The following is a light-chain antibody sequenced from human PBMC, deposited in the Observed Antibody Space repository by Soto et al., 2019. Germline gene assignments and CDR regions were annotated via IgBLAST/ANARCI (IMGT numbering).Light chain of an antibody. J-gene: IGKJ2*01. V-gene: IGKV2-30*01. Sequence: DVVMTQSPLSLPVTLGQPASISCRSSQSPLYSDGNTYLSWFHQRPGQSPRRLISKVSHRGSGVPDRFSGSGSGTDFTLQINRVEAEDLGVYYCMQGTYWPYTFGQGTKLEIK. CDR1: QSPLYSDGNTY. CDR2: KVS. CDR3: MQGTYWPYT.